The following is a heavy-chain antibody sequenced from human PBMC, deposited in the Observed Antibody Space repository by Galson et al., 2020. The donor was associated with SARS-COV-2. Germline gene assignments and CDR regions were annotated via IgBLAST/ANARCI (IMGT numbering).Heavy chain of an antibody. CDR3: ARQGWFGDLLHSFEY. CDR2: IYYSGNT. CDR1: GDSISSSAYY. Sequence: SETLSLTCNVSGDSISSSAYYWVWIRQPPGKGLEWIGSIYYSGNTHYNPSLESRVIMSVDTSKNHFALKLSSVTAADAAIYYCARQGWFGDLLHSFEYWGQGALVTVSS. D-gene: IGHD3-10*01. J-gene: IGHJ4*02. V-gene: IGHV4-39*01.